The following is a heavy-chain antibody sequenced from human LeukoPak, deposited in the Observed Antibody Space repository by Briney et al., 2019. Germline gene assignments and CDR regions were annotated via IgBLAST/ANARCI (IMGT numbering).Heavy chain of an antibody. CDR3: AKDSGWEGNYYYYMDV. CDR1: GFTFSSYG. J-gene: IGHJ6*03. D-gene: IGHD1-26*01. Sequence: PGGSLRLSCAASGFTFSSYGMHWVRQASGKGLEWVAFIRYDGSNKYYADSVKGRFTISRDNSKNTLYLQMNSLRAEDTAVYYCAKDSGWEGNYYYYMDVWGKGTTVTVSS. CDR2: IRYDGSNK. V-gene: IGHV3-30*02.